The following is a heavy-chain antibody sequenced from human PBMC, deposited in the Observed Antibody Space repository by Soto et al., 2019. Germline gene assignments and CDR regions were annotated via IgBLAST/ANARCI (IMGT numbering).Heavy chain of an antibody. D-gene: IGHD4-4*01. Sequence: GGSVRLSCAASGFTCSRYWMSWVRQAPGKWVEGVANIKQDGSEKYYVASVKGRFTISRDNANNSLYLQMNSLRAEDTAVYYCSRNSTPTVESYYGMKVSGQGTTDTVSS. V-gene: IGHV3-7*01. CDR2: IKQDGSEK. J-gene: IGHJ6*02. CDR3: SRNSTPTVESYYGMKV. CDR1: GFTCSRYW.